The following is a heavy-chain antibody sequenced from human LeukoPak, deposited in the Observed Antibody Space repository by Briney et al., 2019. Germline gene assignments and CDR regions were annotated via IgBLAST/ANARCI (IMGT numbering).Heavy chain of an antibody. CDR1: GYTFTGYY. J-gene: IGHJ4*02. V-gene: IGHV1-2*02. CDR3: ATDYYDSSGYYSYFNLFEGDY. Sequence: ASVKVSCKASGYTFTGYYMHWVQQAPGQGLEWMGWINPNSGGTNYAQKFQGRVTMTRDTSISTAYMELSRLRSDDTAVYYCATDYYDSSGYYSYFNLFEGDYWGQGTLVTVSS. CDR2: INPNSGGT. D-gene: IGHD3-22*01.